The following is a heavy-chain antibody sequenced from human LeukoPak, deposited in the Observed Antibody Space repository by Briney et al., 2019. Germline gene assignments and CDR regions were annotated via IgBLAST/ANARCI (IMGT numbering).Heavy chain of an antibody. CDR1: GDSVSSNSAA. D-gene: IGHD1-1*01. Sequence: SQTLSLTCAISGDSVSSNSAAWSWIRQSPSRGLEWLGRTYYRSKWYNDYAVSVTSRITINPDTSKNQFSLQLNSVTPEDTAVYYCARDGAATTDAFDIWGQGTLVTVSS. CDR3: ARDGAATTDAFDI. V-gene: IGHV6-1*01. CDR2: TYYRSKWYN. J-gene: IGHJ3*02.